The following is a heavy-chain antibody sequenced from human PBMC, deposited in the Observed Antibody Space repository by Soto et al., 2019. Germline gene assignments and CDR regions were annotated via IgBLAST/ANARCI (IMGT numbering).Heavy chain of an antibody. CDR1: GGTFSSYA. CDR3: ARDVRYYDSSGYYYSP. CDR2: IIPIFGTA. V-gene: IGHV1-69*13. D-gene: IGHD3-22*01. J-gene: IGHJ5*02. Sequence: SVKVSCKASGGTFSSYAISWVRQAPGQGREWMGGIIPIFGTANYAQKFQGRVTITADESTSTAYMELSSLRSEDTAVYYCARDVRYYDSSGYYYSPWGQGXLVTVPS.